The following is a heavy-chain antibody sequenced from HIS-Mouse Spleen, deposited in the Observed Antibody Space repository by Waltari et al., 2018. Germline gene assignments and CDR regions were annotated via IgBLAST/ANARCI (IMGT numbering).Heavy chain of an antibody. J-gene: IGHJ3*02. Sequence: QVQLQQWGAGLLKPSETLSLTCAVYGGSFSGYYWSWIRQPPGKGLEWIGEINHRGSTNYNPSLKSRVTISVDTSKNQFSLKLSSVTAADTAVYYCARGLGDRTFDIWGQGTMVTVSS. CDR1: GGSFSGYY. V-gene: IGHV4-34*01. CDR3: ARGLGDRTFDI. CDR2: INHRGST. D-gene: IGHD3-16*01.